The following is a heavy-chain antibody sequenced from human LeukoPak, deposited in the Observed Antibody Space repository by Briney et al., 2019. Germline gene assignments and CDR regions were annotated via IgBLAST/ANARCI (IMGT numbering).Heavy chain of an antibody. J-gene: IGHJ4*02. CDR3: ARVTGTTPFDY. Sequence: MTSGTLSLTCAVSGGSISSNNWWSWVRQPPWKGLEWIGEISHSGSTNYNPSLESRVTISVDKSKNQFSLNLSSVTAADTAVYFCARVTGTTPFDYWGQGTLVTVSS. V-gene: IGHV4-4*02. CDR2: ISHSGST. CDR1: GGSISSNNW. D-gene: IGHD1-1*01.